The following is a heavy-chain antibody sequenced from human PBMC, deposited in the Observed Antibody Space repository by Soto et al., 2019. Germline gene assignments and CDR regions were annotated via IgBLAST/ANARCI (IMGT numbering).Heavy chain of an antibody. CDR3: AKDRAGGYYDFWSGYGSDP. D-gene: IGHD3-3*01. V-gene: IGHV3-30*18. CDR1: GFTFSSYG. J-gene: IGHJ5*02. Sequence: SGGSLRLSCAASGFTFSSYGMHWVRQAPGKGLEWVAVISYDGSNKYYADSVKGRFTISRDNSKNTLYLQMNSLRAEDTAVYYCAKDRAGGYYDFWSGYGSDPWGQGTLVTVSS. CDR2: ISYDGSNK.